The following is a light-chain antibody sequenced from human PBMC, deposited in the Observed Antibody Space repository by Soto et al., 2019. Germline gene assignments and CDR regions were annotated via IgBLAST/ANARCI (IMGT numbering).Light chain of an antibody. CDR2: DAS. CDR3: QQHNPYSPYT. CDR1: QSITNC. V-gene: IGKV1-5*03. J-gene: IGKJ2*01. Sequence: DIQMTQSPSTLSASVGDRVTITCRASQSITNCLAWYQQKPGKAPKLLIFDASSLRSGVPSRFSGSGSGTEFTLTICSLQPEDFATYYCQQHNPYSPYTFGQGTKLEIK.